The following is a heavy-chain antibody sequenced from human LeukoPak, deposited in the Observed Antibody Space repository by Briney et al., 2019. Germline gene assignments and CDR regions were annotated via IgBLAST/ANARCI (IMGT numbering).Heavy chain of an antibody. J-gene: IGHJ4*02. CDR3: AREGYCSGSNCYSLLE. Sequence: GASVKVSCKASGYTFNYYYLYWVRQAPGQGLECLGWINPNSGGTHYAQKFQGRVTTTRDTSITTAYMELRRLTSDDTAIYYCAREGYCSGSNCYSLLEWGQGTLVTVSS. CDR2: INPNSGGT. V-gene: IGHV1-2*02. D-gene: IGHD2-15*01. CDR1: GYTFNYYY.